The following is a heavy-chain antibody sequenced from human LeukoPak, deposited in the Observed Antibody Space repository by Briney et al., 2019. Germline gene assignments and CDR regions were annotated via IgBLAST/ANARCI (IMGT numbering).Heavy chain of an antibody. CDR3: ARDRVFLQPKVVPAAPSRSYYMDV. CDR1: GFTFSSYS. V-gene: IGHV3-21*01. CDR2: ISSSSSYI. D-gene: IGHD2-2*01. Sequence: PGGSLRLSCAASGFTFSSYSMNWVRQAPGKGLEWVSSISSSSSYIYYADSVKGRFTISRDNAKNSLYLQMNSLRAEDTAVYYCARDRVFLQPKVVPAAPSRSYYMDVWGNGTTGTVSS. J-gene: IGHJ6*03.